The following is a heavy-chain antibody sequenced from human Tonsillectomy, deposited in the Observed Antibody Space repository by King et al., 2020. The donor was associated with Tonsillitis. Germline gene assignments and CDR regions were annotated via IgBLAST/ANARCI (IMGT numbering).Heavy chain of an antibody. Sequence: VQLVESGGGVVQPGGSLRLSCAASGFTFTRFGIHWVRQAPGKGLEWVAFIRYDGSENYYADSVEGRFTVSRDNSKNTVFLQINSLSAEDTALYYCARGEVGTVDYFHYWGQGTLVTVSS. J-gene: IGHJ4*02. CDR2: IRYDGSEN. V-gene: IGHV3-30*02. D-gene: IGHD4-23*01. CDR3: ARGEVGTVDYFHY. CDR1: GFTFTRFG.